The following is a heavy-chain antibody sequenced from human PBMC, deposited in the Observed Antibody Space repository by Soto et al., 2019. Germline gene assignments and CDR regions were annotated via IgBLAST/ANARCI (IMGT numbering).Heavy chain of an antibody. CDR2: ISYDGSNK. V-gene: IGHV3-30*18. D-gene: IGHD3-3*01. CDR1: GFTFSSYG. J-gene: IGHJ6*02. CDR3: AKDESSYDFWSGPETGYGMDV. Sequence: GGSLRLSCAASGFTFSSYGMHWVRQAPGKGLEWVAVISYDGSNKYYADSVKGRFTISRDNSKNTLYLQMNSLRAEDTAVYYCAKDESSYDFWSGPETGYGMDVWGQGTTVTVSS.